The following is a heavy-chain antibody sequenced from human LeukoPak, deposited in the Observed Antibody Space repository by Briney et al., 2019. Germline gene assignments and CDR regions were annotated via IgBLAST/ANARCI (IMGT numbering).Heavy chain of an antibody. Sequence: PGGSLRLSCAASGFTVSSNYMSWVRQAPGKGLEWVSVIYSGGSTYYADSVKGRFTTSRDNSKNTLYLQMNSLRAEDTAVYYCAREGSPLAYYDSSGYGMFDYWGQGTLVTVSS. J-gene: IGHJ4*02. CDR1: GFTVSSNY. V-gene: IGHV3-53*01. CDR2: IYSGGST. D-gene: IGHD3-22*01. CDR3: AREGSPLAYYDSSGYGMFDY.